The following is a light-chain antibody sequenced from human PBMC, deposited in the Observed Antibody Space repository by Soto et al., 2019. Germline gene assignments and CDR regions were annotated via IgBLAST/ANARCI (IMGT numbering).Light chain of an antibody. Sequence: QSALTQPRSVSGSPGQSVTISCTGTSSDVGGYNYVSWYQQHPGKAPKLMIYDVSKRPSGVPDRFSGSKSGNTASLTISGLQAEDEADYYCHSYDSSLSGHVFGTGTKVTVL. CDR2: DVS. J-gene: IGLJ1*01. V-gene: IGLV2-11*01. CDR1: SSDVGGYNY. CDR3: HSYDSSLSGHV.